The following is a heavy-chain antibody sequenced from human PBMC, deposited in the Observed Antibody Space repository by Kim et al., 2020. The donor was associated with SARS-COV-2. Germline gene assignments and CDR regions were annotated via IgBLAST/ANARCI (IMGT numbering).Heavy chain of an antibody. CDR1: GFTFDDYA. V-gene: IGHV3-9*01. D-gene: IGHD3-9*01. CDR2: ISWNSGSI. Sequence: GGSLRLSCAASGFTFDDYAMHWVRQAPGKGLEWVSGISWNSGSIGYADSVKGRFTISRDNAKNSLYLQMNSLRAEDTALYYCAKVGGRYFDWLGWFDPWGQGTLVTVSS. J-gene: IGHJ5*02. CDR3: AKVGGRYFDWLGWFDP.